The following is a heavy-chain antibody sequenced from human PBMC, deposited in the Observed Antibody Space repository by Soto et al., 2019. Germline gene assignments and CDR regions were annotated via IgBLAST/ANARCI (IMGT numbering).Heavy chain of an antibody. Sequence: SETLSLTCTVSGGSISSYYWSWIRQPPGKGLEWIGYIYYSGSTNYNPSLKSRVTISVDTSKNQFSLKLSSVTAADTAVYYCARQFIAVASFRHFDYWGQGTLVTVSS. J-gene: IGHJ4*02. CDR1: GGSISSYY. CDR2: IYYSGST. D-gene: IGHD6-19*01. V-gene: IGHV4-59*08. CDR3: ARQFIAVASFRHFDY.